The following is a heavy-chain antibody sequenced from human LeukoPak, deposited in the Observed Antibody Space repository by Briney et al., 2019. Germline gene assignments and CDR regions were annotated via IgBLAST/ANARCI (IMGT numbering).Heavy chain of an antibody. Sequence: SETLSLTCTVSGGSISSRSYYWGWIRQPPGKGLEWIGSIYYSGSTYYNPSLKSRVTISVDTSKNQFSLKLSSVTAADTAVYYCARLYRPNAFDIWGQGTMVTVSS. D-gene: IGHD2-2*01. J-gene: IGHJ3*02. CDR1: GGSISSRSYY. V-gene: IGHV4-39*07. CDR2: IYYSGST. CDR3: ARLYRPNAFDI.